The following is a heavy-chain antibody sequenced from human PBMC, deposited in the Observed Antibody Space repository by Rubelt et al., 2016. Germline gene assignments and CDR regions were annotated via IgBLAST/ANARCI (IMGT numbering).Heavy chain of an antibody. CDR2: ISYDGSNK. J-gene: IGHJ4*02. V-gene: IGHV3-30*04. Sequence: QAPGKGLEWVAVISYDGSNKYYADSVKGRFTISRDNSKNTLYLQMNSLRAEDTAVYYCATSSYSNYAFNIWGQGTLVTVSS. CDR3: ATSSYSNYAFNI. D-gene: IGHD4-11*01.